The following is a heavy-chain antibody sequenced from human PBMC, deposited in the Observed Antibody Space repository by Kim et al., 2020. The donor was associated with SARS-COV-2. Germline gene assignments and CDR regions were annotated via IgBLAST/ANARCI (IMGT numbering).Heavy chain of an antibody. D-gene: IGHD3-22*01. CDR3: ARLDVLHSSGKLDY. J-gene: IGHJ4*02. V-gene: IGHV1-18*01. CDR1: GYDFANFG. Sequence: ASVKVSCRASGYDFANFGISWVRQAPGQGLEWMGWMNTANGYEFAIERLKGRVTLTADTATNTAFLEVRSLRSDDTAVYYCARLDVLHSSGKLDYWGQGTLVIVST. CDR2: MNTANGYE.